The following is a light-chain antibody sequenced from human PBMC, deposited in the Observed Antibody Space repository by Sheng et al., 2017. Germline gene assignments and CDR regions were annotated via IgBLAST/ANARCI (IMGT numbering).Light chain of an antibody. J-gene: IGLJ1*01. Sequence: QSVLTQPPSVSAAPGQKVTISCSGSGSNIGNNHVSWYQQHPGKAPKLLIYDVIKRPSGVPDRFSGSKSGNTASLTVSGLQAEDEADYYCSSYAGSNRGVFGTGTKVTVL. CDR1: GSNIGNNH. CDR3: SSYAGSNRGV. V-gene: IGLV2-8*01. CDR2: DVI.